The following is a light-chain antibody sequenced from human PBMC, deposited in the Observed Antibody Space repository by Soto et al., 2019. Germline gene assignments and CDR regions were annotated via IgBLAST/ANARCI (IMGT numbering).Light chain of an antibody. CDR2: GAS. J-gene: IGKJ2*01. CDR1: QSVSSNY. V-gene: IGKV3-20*01. Sequence: EIVLTQSPGTLSLSPGGRATLSCRASQSVSSNYLAGYQQKPGQAPRLLIYGASSRATGIPDRFGGSGSGTGFTLTISRLEPDDFAVYYCQHYGGSSYTFGQGTKLEIK. CDR3: QHYGGSSYT.